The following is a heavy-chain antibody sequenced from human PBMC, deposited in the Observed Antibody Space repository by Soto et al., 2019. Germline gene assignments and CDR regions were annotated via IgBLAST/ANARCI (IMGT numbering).Heavy chain of an antibody. Sequence: ASVKVSCKASGYTFTSYAMHWVRQAPGQRLEWMGWINAGNGNTKYSQKFQGRVTITRDTSASTAYMELSSLRSGDTAVYYCARAWAGYCSGGSCSPKYFQHWGQGTLVTVSS. J-gene: IGHJ1*01. CDR1: GYTFTSYA. D-gene: IGHD2-15*01. V-gene: IGHV1-3*01. CDR3: ARAWAGYCSGGSCSPKYFQH. CDR2: INAGNGNT.